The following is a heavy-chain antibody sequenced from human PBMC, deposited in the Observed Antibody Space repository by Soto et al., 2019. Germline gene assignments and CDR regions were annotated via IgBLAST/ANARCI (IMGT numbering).Heavy chain of an antibody. CDR2: IYTGGDT. CDR3: ARDRSYGGNSGSDY. V-gene: IGHV3-66*01. J-gene: IGHJ4*02. D-gene: IGHD4-17*01. Sequence: EVPLVESGGGLVQPGGSLRLSCAASGFTVSSNYMSWVRQAPGKGLEWVSVIYTGGDTYYADSVKGRFTISRDNSKNTLYLQMNSLRAEDTAVYYCARDRSYGGNSGSDYWGQGTLVTVSS. CDR1: GFTVSSNY.